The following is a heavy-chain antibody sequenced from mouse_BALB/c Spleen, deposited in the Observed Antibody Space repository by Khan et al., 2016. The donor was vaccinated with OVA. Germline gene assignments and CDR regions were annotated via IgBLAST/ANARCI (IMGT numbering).Heavy chain of an antibody. V-gene: IGHV9-4*02. CDR2: INTHSGVP. CDR1: GYTFTTAG. CDR3: ARGGAGYYSDGGGALEY. J-gene: IGHJ4*01. Sequence: QIQLVQSGPELKKPGETVRISCKASGYTFTTAGIQWVQKMPGKGLKWIGWINTHSGVPKYAEDFKGRFAFSLEISVNTAYLQITNLKTEVTAADFCARGGAGYYSDGGGALEYWGQGTTVTVSS. D-gene: IGHD2-12*01.